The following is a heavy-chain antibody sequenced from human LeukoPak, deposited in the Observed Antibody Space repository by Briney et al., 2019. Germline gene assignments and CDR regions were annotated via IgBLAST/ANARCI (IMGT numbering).Heavy chain of an antibody. D-gene: IGHD3-10*01. CDR2: ISGSGGST. J-gene: IGHJ4*02. V-gene: IGHV3-23*01. Sequence: PGGSLRLSCAASGFTFSSYAMHWVRQAPGKGLEWVSAISGSGGSTYYADSVKGRFTISRDNSENTLYLQMNSLRAEDTAVYYCAKDKLWFGEYPKGEFDYWGQGTLVTVSS. CDR1: GFTFSSYA. CDR3: AKDKLWFGEYPKGEFDY.